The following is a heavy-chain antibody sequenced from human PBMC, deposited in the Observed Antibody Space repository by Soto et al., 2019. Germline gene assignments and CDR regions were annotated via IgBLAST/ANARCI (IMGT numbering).Heavy chain of an antibody. V-gene: IGHV3-66*01. J-gene: IGHJ4*02. Sequence: LVESGGGLVQAGESLRLSCAVSGFSVSNNYMTWVRQAPGKGLEWISVIYSDGTTYHADSVKGRFIASRDNSQNTLYLQMNNLRVEDSAVYFCARDTTSAVRSDWWGQGTLVTVAS. CDR2: IYSDGTT. CDR3: ARDTTSAVRSDW. CDR1: GFSVSNNY. D-gene: IGHD3-9*01.